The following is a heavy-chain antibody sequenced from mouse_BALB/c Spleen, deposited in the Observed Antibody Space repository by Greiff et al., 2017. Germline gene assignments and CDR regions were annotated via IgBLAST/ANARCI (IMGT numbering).Heavy chain of an antibody. J-gene: IGHJ1*01. CDR2: ISYSGST. CDR1: GYSITSDYA. Sequence: EVHLVESGPGLVKPSQSLSLTCTVTGYSITSDYAWNWIRQFPGNKLEWMGYISYSGSTSYNPSLKSRISITRDTSKNQFFLQLNSVTTEDTATYYCARSGYRYGWYFDVWGAGTTVTVSS. D-gene: IGHD2-14*01. V-gene: IGHV3-2*02. CDR3: ARSGYRYGWYFDV.